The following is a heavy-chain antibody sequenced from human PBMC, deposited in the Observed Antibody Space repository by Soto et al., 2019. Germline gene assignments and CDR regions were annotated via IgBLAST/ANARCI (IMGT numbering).Heavy chain of an antibody. D-gene: IGHD5-12*01. CDR3: ARSFSGYDLLVGYYYYGMDV. J-gene: IGHJ6*02. CDR2: IDPSDSYT. Sequence: GESLKISCKGSGYSFTSYWISWVRKMPGKGLEWMGRIDPSDSYTNYSPSFQGHVTISADKSISTAYPQWSSLKATDTAMYYCARSFSGYDLLVGYYYYGMDVWGQGTTVTDS. V-gene: IGHV5-10-1*01. CDR1: GYSFTSYW.